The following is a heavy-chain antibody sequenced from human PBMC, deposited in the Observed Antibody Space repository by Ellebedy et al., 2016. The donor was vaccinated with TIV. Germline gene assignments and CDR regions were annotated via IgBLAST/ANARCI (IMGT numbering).Heavy chain of an antibody. V-gene: IGHV3-74*01. CDR3: GRDDRYGLDV. CDR1: GFAFSSRW. CDR2: INSDGSST. J-gene: IGHJ6*02. Sequence: GESLKISCVASGFAFSSRWIHWVRQAPGNVLVWVSHINSDGSSTTYADSVKGRFTISRDNAKDTVYLQMNSLRAEDTAVYYCGRDDRYGLDVWGQGTTVIVSS.